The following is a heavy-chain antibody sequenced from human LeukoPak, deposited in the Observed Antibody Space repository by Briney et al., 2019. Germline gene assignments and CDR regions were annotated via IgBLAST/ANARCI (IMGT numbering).Heavy chain of an antibody. V-gene: IGHV4-59*13. J-gene: IGHJ5*02. D-gene: IGHD1-7*01. CDR1: GGSISSYY. CDR2: IYYSGST. CDR3: ARDSSDWNYGRFDP. Sequence: SETLSLTCTVSGGSISSYYWSWIRQPPGKGLEWIGYIYYSGSTNYNPSLKSRVTISVDTSKNQFSLKLSSVTAADTAVYYCARDSSDWNYGRFDPWGRGTLVTVSS.